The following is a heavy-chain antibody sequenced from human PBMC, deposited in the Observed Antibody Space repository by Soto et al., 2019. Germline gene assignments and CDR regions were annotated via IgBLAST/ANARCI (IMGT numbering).Heavy chain of an antibody. D-gene: IGHD2-2*01. CDR1: GYTFTSYF. V-gene: IGHV1-46*01. CDR3: ARGGSSSTWFES. Sequence: ASVQVSCKASGYTFTSYFMHWVRQAPGQGLDWMGIINPSGGSTSYAQKFQGRVTMTRDTSTSTLYMELSSLTSEDTAVYYCARGGSSSTWFESWGQGNLVTVSS. J-gene: IGHJ5*01. CDR2: INPSGGST.